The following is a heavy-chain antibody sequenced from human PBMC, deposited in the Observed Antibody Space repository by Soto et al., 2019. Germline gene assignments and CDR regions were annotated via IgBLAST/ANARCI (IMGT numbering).Heavy chain of an antibody. V-gene: IGHV3-30-3*01. CDR1: GFTFSSYA. Sequence: GGSLRLSCAASGFTFSSYAMHWVRQAPGKGLEWVAVISYDGSNKYYADSVKGRFTISRDNSKNTLYLQMNSLRAEDTAVYYVARAASIAVVPDYWGKGTLVTVAS. CDR3: ARAASIAVVPDY. J-gene: IGHJ4*02. CDR2: ISYDGSNK. D-gene: IGHD6-19*01.